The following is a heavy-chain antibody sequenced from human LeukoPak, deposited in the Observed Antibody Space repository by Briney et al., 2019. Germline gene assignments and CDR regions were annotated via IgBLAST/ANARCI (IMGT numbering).Heavy chain of an antibody. Sequence: SETLSLTCTVSGGSISNYYWTWIRQSPGTGLEWIGYIYHSGSTNYNPSLKSRVTISVDTSKNQFSLKLNSVTAADTAVYYCARATWYYGMDVWGQGTTVTVSS. J-gene: IGHJ6*02. CDR1: GGSISNYY. CDR3: ARATWYYGMDV. V-gene: IGHV4-59*01. CDR2: IYHSGST.